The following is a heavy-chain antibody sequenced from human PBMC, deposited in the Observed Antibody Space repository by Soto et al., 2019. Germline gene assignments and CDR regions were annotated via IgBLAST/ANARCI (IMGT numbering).Heavy chain of an antibody. J-gene: IGHJ4*02. CDR3: LGVAVAGTIDY. CDR2: ISYSGST. V-gene: IGHV4-39*01. Sequence: QLQLQESGPGLVKPSETLSLTCTVSGGSISSSSYYWGWIRQPPGKGLEWIGSISYSGSTYYNPSLKSRVTIPVDTSKNPFSLKLSSVTAADTAVYYCLGVAVAGTIDYWGQGTLVTVSS. D-gene: IGHD6-19*01. CDR1: GGSISSSSYY.